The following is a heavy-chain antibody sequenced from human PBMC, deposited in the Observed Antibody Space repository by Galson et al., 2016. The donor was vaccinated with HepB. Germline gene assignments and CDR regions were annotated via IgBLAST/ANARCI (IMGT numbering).Heavy chain of an antibody. V-gene: IGHV5-51*01. CDR2: IHPSDSDT. J-gene: IGHJ4*02. Sequence: QSGAEVKKPGESLKISCEASGYSFTNYNYWIGWVRQKPGKGLEWVAIIHPSDSDTRYSPSFRGQVTISVDKSIATAYLQWNSLKASDSGMYFCARPGRISGTTFARYWGQGTLVTVSS. CDR3: ARPGRISGTTFARY. D-gene: IGHD1-7*01. CDR1: GYSFTNYNYW.